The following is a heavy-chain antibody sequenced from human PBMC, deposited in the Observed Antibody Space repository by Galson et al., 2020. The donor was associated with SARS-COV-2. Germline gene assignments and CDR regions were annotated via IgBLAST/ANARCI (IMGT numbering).Heavy chain of an antibody. V-gene: IGHV3-33*01. CDR2: IWYDGRNK. J-gene: IGHJ4*02. CDR1: GFTFSDCA. D-gene: IGHD2-15*01. CDR3: AREGGSGIVATPVDY. Sequence: GSLRLSCAVSGFTFSDCAMHWVRQAPGKGLEWVAVIWYDGRNKYYADSVKGRFTISRDNSKNTLYLQMNSLRAEDTAVYYCAREGGSGIVATPVDYWGQGTLVTVSS.